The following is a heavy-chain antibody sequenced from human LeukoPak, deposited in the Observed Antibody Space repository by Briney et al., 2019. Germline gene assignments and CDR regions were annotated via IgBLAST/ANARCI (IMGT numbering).Heavy chain of an antibody. CDR3: ARGAIVVVPAAIPRIGWFDP. V-gene: IGHV1-69*01. Sequence: GSSVKVSCKASGGTFSSYAISWVRQAPGQGLEWMGGIIPIFGTANYAQKFQGRVTITADESTSTAYMELSSLRSEDTAVYYCARGAIVVVPAAIPRIGWFDPWGQGTLVTVSS. CDR1: GGTFSSYA. J-gene: IGHJ5*02. CDR2: IIPIFGTA. D-gene: IGHD2-2*01.